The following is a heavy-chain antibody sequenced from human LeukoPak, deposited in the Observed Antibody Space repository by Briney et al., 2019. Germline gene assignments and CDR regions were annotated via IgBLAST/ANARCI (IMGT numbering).Heavy chain of an antibody. J-gene: IGHJ6*02. V-gene: IGHV4-39*07. CDR3: ARGPGVDTAMVNFHRAYYYYGMDV. Sequence: DPSEALSLTCTVSGGSISSSSYYWGWIRQPPGKGLEWIGSIYYSGSTYYNPSLKSRVTISVDTSKNQFSLKLSSVTAADTAVYYCARGPGVDTAMVNFHRAYYYYGMDVWGQGTTVTVSS. CDR2: IYYSGST. D-gene: IGHD5-18*01. CDR1: GGSISSSSYY.